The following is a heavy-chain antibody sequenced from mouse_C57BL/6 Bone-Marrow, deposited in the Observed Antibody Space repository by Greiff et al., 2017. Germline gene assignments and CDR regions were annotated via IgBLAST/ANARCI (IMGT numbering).Heavy chain of an antibody. V-gene: IGHV1-4*01. CDR2: INPSSGYT. Sequence: QVQLKESGAELARPGASVKMSCKASGYTFTSYTMHWVKQRPGQGLEWIGYINPSSGYTKYNQKFKDKATLTADKSSSTAYMQLSSLTSEDSAVYYCAKPLWLLCAMDYWGQGTSVTVSS. CDR1: GYTFTSYT. D-gene: IGHD2-12*01. J-gene: IGHJ4*01. CDR3: AKPLWLLCAMDY.